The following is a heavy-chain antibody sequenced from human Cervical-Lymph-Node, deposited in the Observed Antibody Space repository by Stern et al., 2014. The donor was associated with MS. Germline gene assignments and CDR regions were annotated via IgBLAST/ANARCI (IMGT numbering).Heavy chain of an antibody. CDR2: IWYDGSNP. D-gene: IGHD6-13*01. CDR1: GFSFSRYA. CDR3: ASAYSSSHYYFDY. V-gene: IGHV3-33*01. Sequence: VQLVESGGGVVQPGRSLRLSCAASGFSFSRYAMHWVRQAPGKGLEWVALIWYDGSNPYYADAVPGRFTISRDNFKNTLYLQRNSLRAEDTAVYCCASAYSSSHYYFDYWGQGTLVTVSS. J-gene: IGHJ4*02.